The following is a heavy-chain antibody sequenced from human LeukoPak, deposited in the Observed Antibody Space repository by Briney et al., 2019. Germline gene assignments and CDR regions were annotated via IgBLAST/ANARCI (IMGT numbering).Heavy chain of an antibody. V-gene: IGHV3-7*01. Sequence: GGSLRLSCAASGFTFSSYWMSWVRQAPGKGLEWVANIKQDGSEKYYVDSVKGRFTISRDNAKTPLYLQMNSLRAEDTAVYYCARDLSGVTGYTYGRGIDYWGQGTLVTVSS. J-gene: IGHJ4*02. D-gene: IGHD5-18*01. CDR3: ARDLSGVTGYTYGRGIDY. CDR2: IKQDGSEK. CDR1: GFTFSSYW.